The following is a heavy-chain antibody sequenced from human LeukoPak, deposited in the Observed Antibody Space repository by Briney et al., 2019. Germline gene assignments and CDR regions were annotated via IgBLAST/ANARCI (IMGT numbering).Heavy chain of an antibody. CDR2: IYYSGST. V-gene: IGHV4-39*07. Sequence: SETLSLTCTVSGGSINSSSDYWGWIRQPPGKGLEWIGNIYYSGSTFYNPSLKSRVTVSVGTSKNQFSLKLSSVTAADTTVYYCARGISSDWYRLDYWGQGTLVTVSS. CDR1: GGSINSSSDY. CDR3: ARGISSDWYRLDY. J-gene: IGHJ4*02. D-gene: IGHD6-19*01.